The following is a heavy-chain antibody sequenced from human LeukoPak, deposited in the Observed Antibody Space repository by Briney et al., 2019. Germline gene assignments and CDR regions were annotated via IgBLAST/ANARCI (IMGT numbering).Heavy chain of an antibody. J-gene: IGHJ4*02. CDR2: ISSSSSTI. CDR3: ARELDTAMVLSDY. CDR1: GFTFSSYS. D-gene: IGHD5-18*01. V-gene: IGHV3-48*02. Sequence: PGRSLRLSCAVSGFTFSSYSMNWVRQAPGKGLEWVSYISSSSSTIYYADSVKGRFTISRDNAKNSLYLQMNSLRDEDTAVYYCARELDTAMVLSDYWGQGTLVTVSS.